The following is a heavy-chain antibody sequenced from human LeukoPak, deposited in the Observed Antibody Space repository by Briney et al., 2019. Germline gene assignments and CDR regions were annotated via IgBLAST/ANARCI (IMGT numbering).Heavy chain of an antibody. CDR1: GYTFTSYG. D-gene: IGHD6-19*01. J-gene: IGHJ5*02. CDR3: ARGRLTGIAVAGTWFDP. V-gene: IGHV1-18*01. Sequence: ASVKLFCKASGYTFTSYGISWVRQARGQGLEWMGWLSAYNGNTNYAQKPQRRVTMTTHTSTRTAYMELSRLRSDDTAVYYCARGRLTGIAVAGTWFDPWGQGTLVTVSS. CDR2: LSAYNGNT.